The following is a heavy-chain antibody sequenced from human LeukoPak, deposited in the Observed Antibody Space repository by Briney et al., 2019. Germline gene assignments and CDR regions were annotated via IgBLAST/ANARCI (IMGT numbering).Heavy chain of an antibody. J-gene: IGHJ5*02. V-gene: IGHV4-39*07. CDR2: IFYTGST. CDR1: GGSISNTNYY. CDR3: ARDSRSKAEWFDP. Sequence: SETLSLTCTVSGGSISNTNYYWGCIRQPPGKGLECIGSIFYTGSTYYNPSLKSRVTISVDTSKNQFSLKLSSVTAADTAVYYCARDSRSKAEWFDPWGQGTLVTVSS. D-gene: IGHD2-2*01.